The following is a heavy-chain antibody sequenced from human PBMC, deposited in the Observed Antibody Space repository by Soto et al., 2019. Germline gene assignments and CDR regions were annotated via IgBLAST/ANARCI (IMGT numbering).Heavy chain of an antibody. CDR3: ARDTPLAYCSTTSCLGGYYYYGMDV. V-gene: IGHV1-18*04. CDR1: GYTFTSYG. CDR2: IGAYNGNT. Sequence: GXSAKVSFKASGYTFTSYGISWVRQAPVQGLEWMGWIGAYNGNTNYAQKLQGRVTMTTDTSTSTAYMELRSLRSDDTAVYYCARDTPLAYCSTTSCLGGYYYYGMDVWGQGTKVTVYS. J-gene: IGHJ6*02. D-gene: IGHD2-2*01.